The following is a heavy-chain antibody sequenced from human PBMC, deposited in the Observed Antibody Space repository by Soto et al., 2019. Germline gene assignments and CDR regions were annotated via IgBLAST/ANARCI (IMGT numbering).Heavy chain of an antibody. CDR3: AREGSYSAYNFAHGIQLWSFDF. CDR2: IFSSGST. J-gene: IGHJ4*02. Sequence: SETLSLTCTVSGGSINTFYWSWVRRPAGKGLEWIGRIFSSGSTSFNPSLESRVAMSVDTSKNHFSLNLSSVTAADMAVYYCAREGSYSAYNFAHGIQLWSFDFWGQGALVTVSS. D-gene: IGHD5-12*01. V-gene: IGHV4-4*07. CDR1: GGSINTFY.